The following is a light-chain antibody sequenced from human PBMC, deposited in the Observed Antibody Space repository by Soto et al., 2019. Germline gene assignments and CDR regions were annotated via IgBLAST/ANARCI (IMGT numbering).Light chain of an antibody. CDR3: MQGTHWPIT. CDR1: QSLVHSDGIAY. CDR2: KVP. J-gene: IGKJ5*01. V-gene: IGKV2-30*02. Sequence: DVVMTQSPLSLPVTLGQPASISCRSNQSLVHSDGIAYFSWFQQRPGRSPRRLIYKVPNRDSGVPARFSGSGSGTDFALKISRVEAKDVGVYYCMQGTHWPITFGQGTRLEIK.